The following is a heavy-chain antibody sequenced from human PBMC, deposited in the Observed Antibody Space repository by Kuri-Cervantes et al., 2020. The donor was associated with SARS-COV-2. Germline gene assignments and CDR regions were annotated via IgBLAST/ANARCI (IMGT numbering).Heavy chain of an antibody. D-gene: IGHD2-2*01. CDR2: IYYSGNT. J-gene: IGHJ5*02. Sequence: GSLRLSCTVSGGSISTNSYYWGWIRQPPGKGLEWIGSIYYSGNTYYNPSPKSRVTISVDTSKNQFSLMLSSLTAADTAIYYCARHVAITSYLNWFDPWGQGTLVTVSS. CDR3: ARHVAITSYLNWFDP. V-gene: IGHV4-39*01. CDR1: GGSISTNSYY.